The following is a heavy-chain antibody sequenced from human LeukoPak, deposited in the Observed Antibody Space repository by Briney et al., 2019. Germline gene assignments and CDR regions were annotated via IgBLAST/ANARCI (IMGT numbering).Heavy chain of an antibody. CDR1: GFTFSDSA. D-gene: IGHD3-16*01. CDR3: ARLGGLEEAAPLGY. V-gene: IGHV3-23*01. J-gene: IGHJ4*02. Sequence: GGSLRLSCEASGFTFSDSAMSWVRQASGRGLEWVSLISASGGNSYYADSVKGRFTVSRDSSKNTLHLQMNSLRAEDTAVYYCARLGGLEEAAPLGYWGQGTLVTVSS. CDR2: ISASGGNS.